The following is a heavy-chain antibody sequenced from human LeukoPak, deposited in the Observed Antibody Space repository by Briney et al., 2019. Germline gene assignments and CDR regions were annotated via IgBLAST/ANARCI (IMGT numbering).Heavy chain of an antibody. J-gene: IGHJ4*02. CDR1: GFSFTNAW. Sequence: GGSLRLSCAASGFSFTNAWMSWVRQAPGKGLEWVGHIKSRTDGGTTDYAAPVKDRFSISRDGSKDTLNLQMNSLKTEDIAVYYCVTEYYGAYNYWGQGALVTVSS. CDR2: IKSRTDGGTT. CDR3: VTEYYGAYNY. V-gene: IGHV3-15*01. D-gene: IGHD4-17*01.